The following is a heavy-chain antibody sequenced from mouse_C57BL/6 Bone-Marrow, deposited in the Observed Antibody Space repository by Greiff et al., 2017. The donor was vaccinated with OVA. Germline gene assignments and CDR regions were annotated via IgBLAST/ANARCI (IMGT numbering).Heavy chain of an antibody. CDR2: INPNNGGT. V-gene: IGHV1-26*01. Sequence: VQLQQSGPELVKPGASVKISCKASGYTFTDYYMNWVKQSHGKSLEWIGDINPNNGGTSYNQKFKGKATLTVDKSSSTAYMELRSLTSEDSAFYDCARGTAFGYWGQSTTLTSSS. CDR1: GYTFTDYY. J-gene: IGHJ2*01. CDR3: ARGTAFGY. D-gene: IGHD3-3*01.